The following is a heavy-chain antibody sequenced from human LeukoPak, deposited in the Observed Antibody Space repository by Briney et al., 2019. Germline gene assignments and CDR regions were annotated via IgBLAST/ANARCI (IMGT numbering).Heavy chain of an antibody. V-gene: IGHV3-15*01. D-gene: IGHD6-13*01. CDR1: GFTFSNAW. CDR3: AKIGQQLAYFDY. CDR2: IKSKTDGGTT. Sequence: PGGSLRLSCAASGFTFSNAWMSWVRQAPGKGLEWVGRIKSKTDGGTTDYAAPVKGRFTISRDDSKNTLYLQMNSLRAEDTAVYYCAKIGQQLAYFDYWGQGTLVTVSS. J-gene: IGHJ4*02.